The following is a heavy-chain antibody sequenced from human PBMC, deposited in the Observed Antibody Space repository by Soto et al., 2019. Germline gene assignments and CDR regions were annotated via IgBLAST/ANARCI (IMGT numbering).Heavy chain of an antibody. J-gene: IGHJ6*02. CDR1: GGTFSSYA. Sequence: QVQLVQSGAEVKKPGSSVKVSCKASGGTFSSYAISWVRQAPGQGLEWMGGIIPIFGTANYAQKFQGRVTITADESTSTADMVLSSLRSEDTAVYYCARAAEGTVTTVRFGYYYGMDVWGQGTTVTVSS. CDR3: ARAAEGTVTTVRFGYYYGMDV. CDR2: IIPIFGTA. V-gene: IGHV1-69*01. D-gene: IGHD4-17*01.